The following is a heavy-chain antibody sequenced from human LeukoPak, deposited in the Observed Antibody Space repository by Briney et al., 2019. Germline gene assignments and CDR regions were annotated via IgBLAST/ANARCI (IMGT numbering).Heavy chain of an antibody. Sequence: GGSLRLSCAASGFTFSDYYTSWIRQAPGKGLEWVSYISSSGSTIYYADSVKGRFTISRDNAKNSLYLQMNSLRAEDTAVYYCARDRNMVRGVKGVFGYWGQGTLVTVSS. CDR2: ISSSGSTI. V-gene: IGHV3-11*04. D-gene: IGHD3-10*01. J-gene: IGHJ4*02. CDR3: ARDRNMVRGVKGVFGY. CDR1: GFTFSDYY.